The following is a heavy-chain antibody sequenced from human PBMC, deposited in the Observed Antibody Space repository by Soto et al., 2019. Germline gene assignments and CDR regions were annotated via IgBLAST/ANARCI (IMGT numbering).Heavy chain of an antibody. J-gene: IGHJ4*02. D-gene: IGHD3-22*01. V-gene: IGHV3-30*03. CDR3: ATSLYYYDTSGYLGHLKLGY. CDR2: ISYDGSNK. CDR1: GFTFSSYG. Sequence: QVQLVESGGGVVQPGRSLRLSCAASGFTFSSYGMHWVRQAPGKGLEWVAVISYDGSNKYYADSVKGRFTISRDNSKNTMYLQMTSLRPEATAVYYCATSLYYYDTSGYLGHLKLGYWGQGTLVTVSS.